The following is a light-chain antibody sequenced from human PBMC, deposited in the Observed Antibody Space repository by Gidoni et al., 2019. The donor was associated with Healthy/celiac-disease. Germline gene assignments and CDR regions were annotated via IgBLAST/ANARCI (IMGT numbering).Light chain of an antibody. V-gene: IGKV3-15*01. Sequence: PATLSGAPGERATLSCRASQSVSSNLAWYQQKPGQAPRLLIYGASTRATGIPARFSGSGSGTEFTLTISSLQSEDFAVYYCQQYNNWPLTFGGGTKLEIK. CDR3: QQYNNWPLT. CDR2: GAS. CDR1: QSVSSN. J-gene: IGKJ4*01.